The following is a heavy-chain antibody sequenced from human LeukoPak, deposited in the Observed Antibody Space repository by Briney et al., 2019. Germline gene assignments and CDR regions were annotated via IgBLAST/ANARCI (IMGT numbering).Heavy chain of an antibody. CDR1: GFTFSSYG. V-gene: IGHV3-30*18. J-gene: IGHJ4*02. D-gene: IGHD3-22*01. CDR3: AKDFFYDSSGSNYFDY. Sequence: PGRSLRLSCAASGFTFSSYGMHWVRQAPGKGLEWVAVISYDGSNKYYADSVKGRFTISRDNSKNTLYLQMNSLRAEDTAVYYCAKDFFYDSSGSNYFDYWGQGTLVTVSS. CDR2: ISYDGSNK.